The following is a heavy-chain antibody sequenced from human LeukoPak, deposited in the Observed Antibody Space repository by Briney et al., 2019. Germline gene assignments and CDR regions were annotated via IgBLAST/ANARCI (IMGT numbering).Heavy chain of an antibody. CDR2: IYTSGST. CDR3: ARTADSPADFDY. V-gene: IGHV4-4*07. CDR1: GGSISSYY. J-gene: IGHJ4*02. Sequence: SETLSLTCTVSGGSISSYYWSWIRQPAGKGLEWIGRIYTSGSTNYNPSPKSRVTMSVDTSKNQFSLKLSSVTAADTAVYYCARTADSPADFDYWGQGTLVTVSS.